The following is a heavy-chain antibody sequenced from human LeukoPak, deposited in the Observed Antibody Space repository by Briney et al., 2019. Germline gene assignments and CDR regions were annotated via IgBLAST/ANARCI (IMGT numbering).Heavy chain of an antibody. J-gene: IGHJ5*02. V-gene: IGHV3-23*01. CDR3: GNWFDP. CDR2: ISGSGGST. Sequence: KGLEWVSAISGSGGSTYYAASVKGRFTISRDNSKNTLYLQMNSLRAEDTAVYYCGNWFDPWGQGTLVTVSS.